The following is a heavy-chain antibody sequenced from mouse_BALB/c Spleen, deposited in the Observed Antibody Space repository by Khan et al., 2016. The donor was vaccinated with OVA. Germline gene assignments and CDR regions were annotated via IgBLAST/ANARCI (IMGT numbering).Heavy chain of an antibody. Sequence: EVQLQESGPELMKPGASVKISCKASGYSFTSYYIHWVMQSHGKSLEWIGYVDPFSGGTTCNQKFKGKATLTVDKSSSTVSIHFSNLTSEDSAVYYCTRHCYVAWFTYWGQGTLVTVSA. CDR2: VDPFSGGT. V-gene: IGHV1S135*01. D-gene: IGHD2-12*01. CDR3: TRHCYVAWFTY. CDR1: GYSFTSYY. J-gene: IGHJ3*01.